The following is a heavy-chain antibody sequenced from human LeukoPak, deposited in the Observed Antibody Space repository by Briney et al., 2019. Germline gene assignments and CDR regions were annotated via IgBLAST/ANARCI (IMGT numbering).Heavy chain of an antibody. V-gene: IGHV3-21*04. J-gene: IGHJ5*02. CDR1: GFTFSSYS. Sequence: PGGSLRLSCAASGFTFSSYSMNWVRQAPGKGLEWVSSISSSSSYIYYADSVKGRFTISRDNAKNSLYLQMNSLRAEDTAVYYCAKDHTSSSWYPWFWFDPWGQGTLVTVSS. D-gene: IGHD6-13*01. CDR2: ISSSSSYI. CDR3: AKDHTSSSWYPWFWFDP.